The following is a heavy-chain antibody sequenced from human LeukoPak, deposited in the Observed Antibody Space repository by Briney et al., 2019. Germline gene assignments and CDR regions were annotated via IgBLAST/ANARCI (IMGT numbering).Heavy chain of an antibody. J-gene: IGHJ4*02. CDR2: INPNSGGT. Sequence: ASVKVSCKASGYTFTDYYIHWVRQAPGQGLEWMGRINPNSGGTKYAQNFQGRVTMTRDTSISTAYMELSRLRSDDTAVDYCARDNGLGATVGDYWGQGTLVTVSS. V-gene: IGHV1-2*06. CDR3: ARDNGLGATVGDY. D-gene: IGHD1-26*01. CDR1: GYTFTDYY.